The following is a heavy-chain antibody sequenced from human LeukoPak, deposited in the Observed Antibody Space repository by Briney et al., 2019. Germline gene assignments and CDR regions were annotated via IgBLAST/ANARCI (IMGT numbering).Heavy chain of an antibody. V-gene: IGHV3-74*01. CDR1: GFTFSSYW. J-gene: IGHJ5*02. CDR2: INSDGSST. CDR3: ARCIAGTWFDP. D-gene: IGHD6-13*01. Sequence: GGSLSLSCAASGFTFSSYWMHWVRQAPGEGLVWVSRINSDGSSTNYADSVKGRFTISRDNAKNTLYLQMNSLRAEDTAVYYCARCIAGTWFDPWGQGTLVTVSS.